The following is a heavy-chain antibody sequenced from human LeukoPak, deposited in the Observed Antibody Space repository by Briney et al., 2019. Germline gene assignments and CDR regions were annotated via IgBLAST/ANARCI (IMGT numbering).Heavy chain of an antibody. CDR3: ARPLEMANYYYYGMDV. CDR1: GYTFTSYY. J-gene: IGHJ6*02. D-gene: IGHD5-24*01. CDR2: ISPSGGST. Sequence: ASVKVSCKASGYTFTSYYMHWVRQAPGQGLEWMGIISPSGGSTSYAQKFQGRVTMTRDTSTSTVYMELSSLRSEDTAVYYCARPLEMANYYYYGMDVWGQGTTVTASS. V-gene: IGHV1-46*01.